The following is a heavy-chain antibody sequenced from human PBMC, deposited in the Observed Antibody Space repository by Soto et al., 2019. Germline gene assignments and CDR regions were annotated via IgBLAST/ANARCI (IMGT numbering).Heavy chain of an antibody. D-gene: IGHD6-13*01. V-gene: IGHV3-23*01. CDR3: VKDESINWYSGHFRH. J-gene: IGHJ1*01. CDR2: ISGSGGST. Sequence: PGGSLRLSCAASGFTFSSYAMSWVRQAPGKGLEWVSSISGSGGSTYYADSVKGRLTISRDNSKNTLYLQMNSLSAEDTAFYYCVKDESINWYSGHFRHWGQGTLVTVSS. CDR1: GFTFSSYA.